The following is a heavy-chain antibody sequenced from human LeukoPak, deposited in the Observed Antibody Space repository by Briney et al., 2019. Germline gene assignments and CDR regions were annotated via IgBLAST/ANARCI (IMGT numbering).Heavy chain of an antibody. Sequence: SETLSLTCAVYGESFSGYYWSWIRQPPGKGLEWIGEISHSGSTNYNPSLKSRVTISVDTSKNQFSLKLSSVTAADTAVFYCAGHAPGRTLDYWGQGTLVTVSS. CDR2: ISHSGST. J-gene: IGHJ4*02. V-gene: IGHV4-34*01. CDR1: GESFSGYY. D-gene: IGHD1-1*01. CDR3: AGHAPGRTLDY.